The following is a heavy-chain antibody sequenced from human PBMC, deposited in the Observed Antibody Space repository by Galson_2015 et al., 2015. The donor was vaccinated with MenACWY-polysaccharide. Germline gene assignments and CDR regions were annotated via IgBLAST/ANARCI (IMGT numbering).Heavy chain of an antibody. V-gene: IGHV3-23*01. Sequence: SLRLSCAASGFTFSSYGMGWVRQAPGKGLEWVSGLSPTTGNTYYADSVRGRFTISRGNSKNTLYLQMDSLRAEDTALYYCAKGAAHYGSGNYYDYWGQGTQVTVSS. CDR1: GFTFSSYG. D-gene: IGHD3-10*01. CDR2: LSPTTGNT. CDR3: AKGAAHYGSGNYYDY. J-gene: IGHJ4*02.